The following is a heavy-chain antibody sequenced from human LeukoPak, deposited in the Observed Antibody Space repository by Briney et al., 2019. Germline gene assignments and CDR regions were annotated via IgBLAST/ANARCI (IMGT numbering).Heavy chain of an antibody. J-gene: IGHJ5*02. CDR3: ARDFSSGWRVNWFDP. CDR2: IYYSGST. Sequence: PSETLSLTCTVSGGSISSYYWSWIRQPPGKGLEWIGYIYYSGSTNYNPSPKSRVTISVDTSKNQFSLKLSSVTAADTAVYYCARDFSSGWRVNWFDPWGQGTLVTVSS. D-gene: IGHD6-19*01. CDR1: GGSISSYY. V-gene: IGHV4-59*01.